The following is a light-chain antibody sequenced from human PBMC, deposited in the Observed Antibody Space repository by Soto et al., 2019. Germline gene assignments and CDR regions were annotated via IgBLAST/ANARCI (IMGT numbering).Light chain of an antibody. J-gene: IGKJ1*01. V-gene: IGKV1-5*01. CDR2: DAS. Sequence: DIQMTQSPSTLSASVGDRVTITCRASQSIGSWLAWYQQKPGKAPKVLIYDASSLESGVPSRFSGSGSGTEFTLTISSLQPDDFATYYCQQYTSYSTFGQGTKVEIK. CDR3: QQYTSYST. CDR1: QSIGSW.